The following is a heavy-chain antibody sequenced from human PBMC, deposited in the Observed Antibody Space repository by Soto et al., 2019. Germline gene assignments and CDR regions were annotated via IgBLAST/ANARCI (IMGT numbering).Heavy chain of an antibody. J-gene: IGHJ4*02. CDR3: VRGPYYGLYYFDS. D-gene: IGHD3-10*01. CDR1: GFTIGSYG. V-gene: IGHV3-33*01. Sequence: QVLLVESGGGVVQPGTSLRLSCAASGFTIGSYGMHWVRQAPGKGLEWVAGLWYDGDDKYYGDSVKGRLTISRDNSRNPLYRQINNLRADDTAVYYCVRGPYYGLYYFDSWGQGTLVTVSS. CDR2: LWYDGDDK.